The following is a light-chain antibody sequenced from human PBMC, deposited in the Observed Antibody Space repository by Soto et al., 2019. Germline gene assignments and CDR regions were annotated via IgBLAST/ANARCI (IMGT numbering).Light chain of an antibody. Sequence: QSVLTQPPSVSAAPGQTVTISCSGSRSNIGGNSVSWYHQLPGTAPKLLIYDDNKRPSGIPDRFSGSKSGTSATLGITGFQTGDEADYYCGSWDSSLSAYVVGTGTKV. CDR3: GSWDSSLSAYV. CDR2: DDN. V-gene: IGLV1-51*01. J-gene: IGLJ1*01. CDR1: RSNIGGNS.